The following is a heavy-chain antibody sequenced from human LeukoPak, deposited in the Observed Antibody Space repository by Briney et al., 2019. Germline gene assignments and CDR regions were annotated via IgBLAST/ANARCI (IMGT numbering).Heavy chain of an antibody. Sequence: NPSETLSLTCTVSGGSISSYYWSWIRQPPGKGLEWIGYIYYSGSTNYNPSLKSRVTISVDTSKNQFSLKLSSVTAADTAVYYCARGHRSLAARLEQDFDYWGQGTLVTVSS. CDR3: ARGHRSLAARLEQDFDY. CDR1: GGSISSYY. D-gene: IGHD6-6*01. CDR2: IYYSGST. V-gene: IGHV4-59*01. J-gene: IGHJ4*02.